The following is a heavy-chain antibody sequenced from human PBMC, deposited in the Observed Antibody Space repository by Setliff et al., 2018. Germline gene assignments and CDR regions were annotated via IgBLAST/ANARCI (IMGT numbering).Heavy chain of an antibody. D-gene: IGHD3-10*01. V-gene: IGHV3-7*01. Sequence: GGSLRLSCGASGFTYNNCWVSWVRQAPGKGLEWLASINPDGSEKYYVDSVKGRFTISRDNARNSLSLQMNSLRTEDTAVYYCFGAGTCSYWGQGTLVTISS. J-gene: IGHJ4*02. CDR2: INPDGSEK. CDR1: GFTYNNCW. CDR3: FGAGTCSY.